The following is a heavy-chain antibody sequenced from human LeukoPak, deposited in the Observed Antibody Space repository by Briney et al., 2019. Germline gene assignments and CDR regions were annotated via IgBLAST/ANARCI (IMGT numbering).Heavy chain of an antibody. V-gene: IGHV3-21*01. Sequence: PGGSLRLSCAASGFTFSSYSMNWVRQAPGKGLEWVSSISSSSSYIYYADSVKGRFTISRDNAKNSLYLQMNSLRAEDTAVYYCARDLSDYYYDSSGFDAFDIWGQGTMVTVSS. D-gene: IGHD3-22*01. CDR2: ISSSSSYI. CDR1: GFTFSSYS. CDR3: ARDLSDYYYDSSGFDAFDI. J-gene: IGHJ3*02.